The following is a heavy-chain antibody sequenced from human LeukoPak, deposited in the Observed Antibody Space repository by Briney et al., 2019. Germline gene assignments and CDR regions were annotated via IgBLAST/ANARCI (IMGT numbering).Heavy chain of an antibody. Sequence: GGSLRLSCAASGFTFDDYAMHWVRQGPGKGLEWVSGISWNSGSIGYADSVKGRFTISRDNAKNSLYLQMNSLRAEDTAVYYCARSVLWFGEFNFDYWGQGTLVTVSS. CDR3: ARSVLWFGEFNFDY. J-gene: IGHJ4*02. CDR1: GFTFDDYA. D-gene: IGHD3-10*01. CDR2: ISWNSGSI. V-gene: IGHV3-9*01.